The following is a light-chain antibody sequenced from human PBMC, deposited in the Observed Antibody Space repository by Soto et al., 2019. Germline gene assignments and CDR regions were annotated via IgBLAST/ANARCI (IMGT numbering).Light chain of an antibody. CDR3: QQYNSNPLT. Sequence: DIQMTQSPSILSASVGDRVTITCRASQSISSWLAWYQQKPGKAPKLLIYKASSLESGVPSRFSGSGSGTEFTLTINNLQPDDFATYYCQQYNSNPLTFGGGTKVEIK. CDR2: KAS. CDR1: QSISSW. V-gene: IGKV1-5*03. J-gene: IGKJ4*01.